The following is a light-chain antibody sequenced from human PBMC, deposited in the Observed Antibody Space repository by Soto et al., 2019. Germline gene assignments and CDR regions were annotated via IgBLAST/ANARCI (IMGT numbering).Light chain of an antibody. CDR2: DAS. Sequence: EIVLTQSPATLSLSPGESATLSFRASQNINRYLAWYHQKPGQPPRLLIYDASTRATGIPARFSGSGSGTDFTLTISSLEPEDFAVYYCQQRSNWPITFGQGTRLEIK. CDR1: QNINRY. J-gene: IGKJ5*01. V-gene: IGKV3-11*01. CDR3: QQRSNWPIT.